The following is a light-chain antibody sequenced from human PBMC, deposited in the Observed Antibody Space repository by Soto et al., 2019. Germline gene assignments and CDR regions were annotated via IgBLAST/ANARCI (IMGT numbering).Light chain of an antibody. CDR1: QSVSSN. CDR2: GAS. CDR3: QQYDNWPPWT. Sequence: EILMTQSPATLSVSPGERATLSCRASQSVSSNLAWYQQKPGQAPRLLFYGASTRATGIPDRFSASGSETDFTLTISSLQPEDVAVYYCQQYDNWPPWTFGQGTKVEIK. V-gene: IGKV3-15*01. J-gene: IGKJ1*01.